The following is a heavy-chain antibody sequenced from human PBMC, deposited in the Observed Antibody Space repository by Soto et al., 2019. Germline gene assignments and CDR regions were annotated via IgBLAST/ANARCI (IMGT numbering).Heavy chain of an antibody. CDR3: ARLFSGSYPDAFDI. J-gene: IGHJ3*02. CDR1: GFTFSSYA. D-gene: IGHD3-10*01. Sequence: GESLKISCAASGFTFSSYAMSWVRQAPGKGLEWVSAISGSGGSTYYADSVKGRFTISRDNSKNTLYLQMNSLRAEDTAVYYCARLFSGSYPDAFDIWGQGTMVTVSS. V-gene: IGHV3-23*01. CDR2: ISGSGGST.